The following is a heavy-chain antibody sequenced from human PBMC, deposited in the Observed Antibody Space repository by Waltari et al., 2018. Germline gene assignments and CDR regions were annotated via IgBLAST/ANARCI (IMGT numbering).Heavy chain of an antibody. V-gene: IGHV3-23*01. CDR1: GFTFSSYA. D-gene: IGHD2-2*01. CDR3: AKVIFRVVDYDAFDI. J-gene: IGHJ3*02. CDR2: ISGSGGST. Sequence: EVQLLESGGGLVQPGGSLRLSCAASGFTFSSYAMSWVRQAQGKGRGVVSAISGSGGSTYSADSDKGRFTISRDNSKNTLYLQMNSLRAEDTAVYYCAKVIFRVVDYDAFDIWGQGTMVTVSS.